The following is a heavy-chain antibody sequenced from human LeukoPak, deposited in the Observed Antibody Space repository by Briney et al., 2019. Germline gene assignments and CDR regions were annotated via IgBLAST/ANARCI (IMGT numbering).Heavy chain of an antibody. CDR3: ARDRQWELPYYFDY. Sequence: GGSLRLSCEASGFTFTSYAMSWVRQAPGKGLEWVSSISSSSSYIYYADSVKGRFTISRDNAKNSLYLQMNSLRAEDTAVYYCARDRQWELPYYFDYWGQGTLVTVSS. V-gene: IGHV3-21*01. CDR1: GFTFTSYA. CDR2: ISSSSSYI. D-gene: IGHD1-26*01. J-gene: IGHJ4*02.